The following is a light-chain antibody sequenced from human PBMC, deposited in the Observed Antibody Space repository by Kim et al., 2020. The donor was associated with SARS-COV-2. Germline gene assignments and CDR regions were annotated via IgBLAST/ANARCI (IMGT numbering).Light chain of an antibody. CDR1: QSVSSSS. V-gene: IGKV3-20*01. J-gene: IGKJ1*01. Sequence: SPGEKATLSCRASQSVSSSSLAWYKHKPGQAPRLLIYGASTSATGIPDRFSGSGSGTDFTLTISRLEPEDFAVYYCQQYGAPPRTFGQGTKVDI. CDR2: GAS. CDR3: QQYGAPPRT.